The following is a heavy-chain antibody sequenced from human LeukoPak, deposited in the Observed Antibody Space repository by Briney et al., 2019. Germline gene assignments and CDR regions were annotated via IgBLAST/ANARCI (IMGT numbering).Heavy chain of an antibody. CDR1: GFTFSGFW. CDR3: ARSSYSSSSSV. V-gene: IGHV3-7*03. Sequence: GGSLRLSCAVSGFTFSGFWMSWSRQAPGKGLEWVASINSGGSEGYYADVVKGRFTISRDNAKNSLYLQINSLRAEDTAVYYCARSSYSSSSSVWGQGTMVTVSS. J-gene: IGHJ3*01. CDR2: INSGGSEG. D-gene: IGHD6-6*01.